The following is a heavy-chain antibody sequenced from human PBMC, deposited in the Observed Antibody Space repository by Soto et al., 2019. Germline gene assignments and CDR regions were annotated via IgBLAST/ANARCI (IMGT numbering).Heavy chain of an antibody. CDR2: ISAYNGNT. CDR1: GYTFTSYG. J-gene: IGHJ5*02. CDR3: ARETPYYYDRSGSGPFDP. V-gene: IGHV1-18*01. Sequence: ASVKVSCKASGYTFTSYGISWVRQAPGQGLEWMGWISAYNGNTNYAQKLQGRVTMTTDTSTSTAYMELRSPRSDDTAVYYCARETPYYYDRSGSGPFDPWGQGTLVTVSS. D-gene: IGHD3-22*01.